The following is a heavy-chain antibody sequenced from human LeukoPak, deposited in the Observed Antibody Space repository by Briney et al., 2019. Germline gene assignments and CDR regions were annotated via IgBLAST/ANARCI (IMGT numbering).Heavy chain of an antibody. CDR1: GGSISCYY. CDR2: IYYSGST. Sequence: SETLSLTCTVSGGSISCYYWSWIRQPPGKGLEWIGYIYYSGSTNYNPSLKSRVTISVDTSKNQFSLKLSSVTAADTAVYYCARFLPDHYGSGGDYWGQGTLVTVSS. V-gene: IGHV4-59*01. D-gene: IGHD3-10*01. CDR3: ARFLPDHYGSGGDY. J-gene: IGHJ4*02.